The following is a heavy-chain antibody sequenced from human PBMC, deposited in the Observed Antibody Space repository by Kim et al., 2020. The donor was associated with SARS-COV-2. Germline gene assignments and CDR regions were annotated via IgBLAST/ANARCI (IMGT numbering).Heavy chain of an antibody. CDR3: AARRLGRGNIDY. Sequence: SETLSLTCAVYGGSFSGYYWSWIRQPPGKGLEWIGEINHSGSTNYNPSLKSRVTISVDTSKNQFSLKLSSVTAADTAVYYCAARRLGRGNIDYWGQGTLVTVSS. J-gene: IGHJ4*02. CDR2: INHSGST. D-gene: IGHD7-27*01. V-gene: IGHV4-34*01. CDR1: GGSFSGYY.